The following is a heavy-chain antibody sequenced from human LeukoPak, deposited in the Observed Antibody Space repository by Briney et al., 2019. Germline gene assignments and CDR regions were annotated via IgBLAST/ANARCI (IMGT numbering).Heavy chain of an antibody. D-gene: IGHD4-11*01. J-gene: IGHJ4*02. V-gene: IGHV4-59*01. CDR2: IYYSGGT. Sequence: SETLSLTCTVSGGSISSYYWSWIRQPPGKGLEWIGYIYYSGGTNYNPSLKSRVTISVDTSKNQFSLKLSSVTAADTAVYYCARETTEGIDYWGQGTLVTVSS. CDR1: GGSISSYY. CDR3: ARETTEGIDY.